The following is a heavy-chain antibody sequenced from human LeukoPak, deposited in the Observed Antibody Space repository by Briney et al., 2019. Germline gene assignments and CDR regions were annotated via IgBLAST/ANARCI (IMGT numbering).Heavy chain of an antibody. D-gene: IGHD6-19*01. Sequence: SETLSLTCTVSGYSISSGYYWGWLRQPPGKGLEWIGSIYHSGSTYYNPSLKSRVTISVDTSKNQFSLKLSSVTAADTAVYYCARSMGIAVAGLWGQGTLVTVSS. V-gene: IGHV4-38-2*02. CDR3: ARSMGIAVAGL. J-gene: IGHJ4*02. CDR2: IYHSGST. CDR1: GYSISSGYY.